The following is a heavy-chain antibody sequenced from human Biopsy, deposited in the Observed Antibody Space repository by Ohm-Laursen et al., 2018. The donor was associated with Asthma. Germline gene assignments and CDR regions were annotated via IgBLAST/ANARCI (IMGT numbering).Heavy chain of an antibody. CDR3: VRGSSSWHHGPFHYYYGLDV. V-gene: IGHV4-39*01. J-gene: IGHJ6*02. CDR2: IYYSGTT. D-gene: IGHD6-13*01. Sequence: SDTLSLTCSLSSGSGGYMRSGNYYWGWTRQPPGKGLEWIGSIYYSGTTYYNPSLESRVTVSADTSKNQFSPKLTSVTAADTAVYYCVRGSSSWHHGPFHYYYGLDVWGQGTTATVSS. CDR1: SGSGGYMRSGNYY.